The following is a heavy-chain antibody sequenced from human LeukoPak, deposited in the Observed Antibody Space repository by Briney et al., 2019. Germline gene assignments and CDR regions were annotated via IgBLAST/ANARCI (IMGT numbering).Heavy chain of an antibody. CDR2: ISHSGATV. CDR3: ARDGAYDDSSVYRAYF. CDR1: GFSFSDYY. Sequence: GGSLRLSCRASGFSFSDYYMNCFRQTPEKGLEWLSYISHSGATVQYADSVRGRFTVSRDNDKNSLYLQMNSLRVEDTAVYYCARDGAYDDSSVYRAYFWGQGTLVTVSS. D-gene: IGHD3-16*01. V-gene: IGHV3-11*01. J-gene: IGHJ4*02.